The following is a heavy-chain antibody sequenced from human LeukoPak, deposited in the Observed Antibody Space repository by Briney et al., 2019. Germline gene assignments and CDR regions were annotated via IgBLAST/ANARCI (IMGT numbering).Heavy chain of an antibody. CDR3: ARTRTTGTWWFDP. CDR1: GYTFTSYG. Sequence: ASVKVSCKASGYTFTSYGISWVRQAPVHGLEWMGWISAYNGNTNNAQKLQGRVTMTTDTSTSTAYMELRRLRSDDTAVYYCARTRTTGTWWFDPWGQGTLVTVSS. V-gene: IGHV1-18*01. CDR2: ISAYNGNT. J-gene: IGHJ5*02. D-gene: IGHD1-1*01.